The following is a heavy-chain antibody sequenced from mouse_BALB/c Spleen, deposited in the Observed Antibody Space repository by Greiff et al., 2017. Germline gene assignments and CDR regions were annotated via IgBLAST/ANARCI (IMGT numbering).Heavy chain of an antibody. J-gene: IGHJ2*01. CDR2: INSNGGST. CDR1: GFTFSSYG. Sequence: EVQLVESGGGLVQPGGSLKLSCAASGFTFSSYGMSWVRQTPDKRLELVATINSNGGSTHYPDSVKGRFTISRDNAKNTLYLQMSSLKSEDTAMYYCARHVPDYWGQGTTLTVSS. V-gene: IGHV5-6-3*01. CDR3: ARHVPDY.